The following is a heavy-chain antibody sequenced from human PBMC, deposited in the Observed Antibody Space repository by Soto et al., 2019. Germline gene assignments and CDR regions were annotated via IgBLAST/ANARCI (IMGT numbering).Heavy chain of an antibody. V-gene: IGHV3-23*01. CDR2: INGRGDRR. CDR1: GFTFSNYG. J-gene: IGHJ3*01. D-gene: IGHD3-10*01. CDR3: AKINEISGRWDAFDV. Sequence: EAQLLESGGGLVQGGGSLRLSCATSGFTFSNYGMSWVRQAPGKGLEWVSGINGRGDRRYYVDSVQGRFTISRDNSKSTAFLQMNRLRPEDTAVYYCAKINEISGRWDAFDVWGRGTMVAVSS.